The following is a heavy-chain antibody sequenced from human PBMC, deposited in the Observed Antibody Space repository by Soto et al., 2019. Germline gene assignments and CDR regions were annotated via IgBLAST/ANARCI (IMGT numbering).Heavy chain of an antibody. Sequence: PGGSLRLSCAASGFTVGSNYMSWVRQAPGKGLEWVSVIYSEGTPYYADSVKGRFTISRENSNNTLYLHMNNLRAEATAVYYCARSTYYDILTGSYYYYAMDVWGQGTTVTVSS. CDR3: ARSTYYDILTGSYYYYAMDV. CDR1: GFTVGSNY. D-gene: IGHD3-9*01. CDR2: IYSEGTP. J-gene: IGHJ6*02. V-gene: IGHV3-53*01.